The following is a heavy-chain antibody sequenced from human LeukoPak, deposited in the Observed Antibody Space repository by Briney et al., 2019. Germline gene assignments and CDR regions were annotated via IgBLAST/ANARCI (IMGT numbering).Heavy chain of an antibody. CDR1: GYTFTGYY. J-gene: IGHJ6*03. Sequence: ASVKVSCKASGYTFTGYYMHWVRQAPGQGLEWMGWINPNSGDTNYAQKFQDRVTMTGDTSISTAYMELSRLRSEDTAVYYCARGKLERRPYYYYYYMDVWGKGTTVTVSS. V-gene: IGHV1-2*02. CDR3: ARGKLERRPYYYYYYMDV. D-gene: IGHD1-1*01. CDR2: INPNSGDT.